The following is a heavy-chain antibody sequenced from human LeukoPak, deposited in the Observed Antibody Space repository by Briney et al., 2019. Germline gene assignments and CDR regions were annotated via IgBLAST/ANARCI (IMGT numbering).Heavy chain of an antibody. CDR2: IYHSGST. V-gene: IGHV4-38-2*02. CDR1: GYSISSGYY. CDR3: ARDVVAAAGSFDY. D-gene: IGHD6-13*01. J-gene: IGHJ4*02. Sequence: PSETLSLTCTVSGYSISSGYYWGWIRQPPGKGLEWVGSIYHSGSTYYNPSLKSRVTISVDTSKNQFSLKLSSVTAADTAVYYCARDVVAAAGSFDYWGQGTLVTVSS.